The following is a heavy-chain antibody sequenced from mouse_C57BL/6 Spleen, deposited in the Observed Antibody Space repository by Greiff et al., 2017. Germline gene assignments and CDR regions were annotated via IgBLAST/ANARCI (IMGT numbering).Heavy chain of an antibody. Sequence: VQLQQSGAELVKPGASVKLSCTASGFNIKDYYMHWVKQRTEQGLEWIGRIDPEDGDTKYAPKFQGKATITADTSSNTAYLQLSSLTSEYTAVYYCAGSTMVTTIDYWGQGTSLTVSS. J-gene: IGHJ2*02. CDR1: GFNIKDYY. CDR3: AGSTMVTTIDY. V-gene: IGHV14-2*01. CDR2: IDPEDGDT. D-gene: IGHD2-2*01.